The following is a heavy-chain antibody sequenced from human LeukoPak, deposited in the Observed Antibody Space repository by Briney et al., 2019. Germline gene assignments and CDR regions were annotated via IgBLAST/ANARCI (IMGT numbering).Heavy chain of an antibody. CDR3: ARAPYASGGYYDYYFDY. V-gene: IGHV4-59*12. J-gene: IGHJ4*02. Sequence: PSETLSLTCTVSGGSISSYYWSWIRQPPGKGLEWIGYIYYSGSTNYNPSLKSRVTISVDTSKNQFSLKLSSVTAADTTVYYCARAPYASGGYYDYYFDYWGQGTLVTVSS. D-gene: IGHD3-22*01. CDR1: GGSISSYY. CDR2: IYYSGST.